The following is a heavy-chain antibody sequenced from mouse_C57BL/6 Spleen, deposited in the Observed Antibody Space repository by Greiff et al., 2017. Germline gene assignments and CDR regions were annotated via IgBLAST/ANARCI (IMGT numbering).Heavy chain of an antibody. V-gene: IGHV1-52*01. Sequence: QVQLKQPGAELVRPGSSVKLSCKASGYTFTSYWMHWVKQRPIQGLEWIGNIDPSDSETHYNQKFKDKATLTVDKSSSTAYMQLSSLTSEDSAVYYWARGGYDEGHYYAMDYWGQGTSVTVSS. D-gene: IGHD2-2*01. CDR1: GYTFTSYW. CDR2: IDPSDSET. CDR3: ARGGYDEGHYYAMDY. J-gene: IGHJ4*01.